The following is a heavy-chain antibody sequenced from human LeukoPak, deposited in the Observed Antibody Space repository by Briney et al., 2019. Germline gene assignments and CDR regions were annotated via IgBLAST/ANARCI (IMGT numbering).Heavy chain of an antibody. V-gene: IGHV3-9*01. D-gene: IGHD5-12*01. CDR1: GLTFDVYS. Sequence: GRSLRLSCAASGLTFDVYSMHWVRQAPGKGLEWVSGISWNSGSAGYADSVKGRFTISRDSAKNSLYLQMNRLRTEDTALYYCAKDRTYSAYAALDYWGQGTLVTVSS. CDR3: AKDRTYSAYAALDY. CDR2: ISWNSGSA. J-gene: IGHJ4*02.